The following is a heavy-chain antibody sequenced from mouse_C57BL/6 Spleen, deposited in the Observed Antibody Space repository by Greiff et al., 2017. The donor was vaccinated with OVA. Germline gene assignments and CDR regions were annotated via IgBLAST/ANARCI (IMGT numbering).Heavy chain of an antibody. CDR2: ISSGGDYI. J-gene: IGHJ2*01. CDR1: GFTFSSYA. V-gene: IGHV5-9-1*02. Sequence: EVHLVESGEGLVKPGGSLKLSCAASGFTFSSYAMSWVRQTPEKRLEWVAYISSGGDYIYYADTVKGRFTISRDNARNTLYLQMSSLKSEDTAMYYCTRDRTNQYYFDYWGQGTTLTVSS. CDR3: TRDRTNQYYFDY. D-gene: IGHD1-3*01.